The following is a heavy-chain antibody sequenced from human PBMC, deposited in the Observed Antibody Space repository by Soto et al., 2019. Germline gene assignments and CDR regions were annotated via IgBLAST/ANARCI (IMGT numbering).Heavy chain of an antibody. D-gene: IGHD6-19*01. CDR3: ARGYSSGWYRGVTSYYFDY. V-gene: IGHV3-33*01. CDR1: FG. CDR2: IWYDGSNK. J-gene: IGHJ4*02. Sequence: FGMHCVSQNPGKGLEWVAVIWYDGSNKYYADSVKGRFTISRDNSKNTLYLQMNSLRAEDTAVYYCARGYSSGWYRGVTSYYFDYWGQGTLVTVSS.